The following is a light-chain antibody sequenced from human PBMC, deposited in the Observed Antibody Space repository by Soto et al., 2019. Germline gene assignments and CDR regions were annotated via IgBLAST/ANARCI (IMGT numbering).Light chain of an antibody. CDR3: QHYNSYSEA. CDR1: RTSSSW. V-gene: IGKV1-5*03. J-gene: IGKJ1*01. Sequence: DIQLTQSPSTPSGSVGDRVTITCRASRTSSSWLAWYQQKPGQAPRLLIYKASTLDSGVPSRFSGSGSGTEFTLTISSLQPDDFATYYCQHYNSYSEAFGQGTKVDIK. CDR2: KAS.